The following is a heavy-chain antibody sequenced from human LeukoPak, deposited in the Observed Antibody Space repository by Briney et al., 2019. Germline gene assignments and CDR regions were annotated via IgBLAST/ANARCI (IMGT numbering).Heavy chain of an antibody. CDR2: IDPSDSYT. CDR1: GYSFTSYW. Sequence: GESLKISCKGSGYSFTSYWISWVRQMPGKGLEWLGRIDPSDSYTNYSPSFQGHVTISADKSISTAYLQWSSLKASDTAVYHCAREAMYSYGNNFDYWGQGTLVTVSS. V-gene: IGHV5-10-1*01. J-gene: IGHJ4*02. D-gene: IGHD5-18*01. CDR3: AREAMYSYGNNFDY.